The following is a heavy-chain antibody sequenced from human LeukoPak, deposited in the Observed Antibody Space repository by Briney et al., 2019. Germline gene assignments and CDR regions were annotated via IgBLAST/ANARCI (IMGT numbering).Heavy chain of an antibody. V-gene: IGHV3-21*01. Sequence: GGSLKLSCAASGFTFSRYSMNWVRQAPGKGLEWVSSISISSNYIYYTDSVKGRFTISRDNAKNSLYLQMDSLRAEDTAVYYCARDLGELSLYRAIDYWGQGTLVTVSS. CDR3: ARDLGELSLYRAIDY. J-gene: IGHJ4*02. CDR1: GFTFSRYS. CDR2: ISISSNYI. D-gene: IGHD3-16*02.